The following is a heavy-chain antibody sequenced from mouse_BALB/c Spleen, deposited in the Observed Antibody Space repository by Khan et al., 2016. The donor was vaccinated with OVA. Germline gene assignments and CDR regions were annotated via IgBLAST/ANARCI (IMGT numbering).Heavy chain of an antibody. CDR2: ISYSGNT. CDR3: ARVYGGDFDY. Sequence: VQLKESGPGLVIPSQSLSLTCTVTGYSITSDYALNWILQFPGNKLEWMGFISYSGNTNYNPSLKSRISITRDTSKNQFFLQLNSVTTEDTATYYCARVYGGDFDYWGQGTTLTVSS. D-gene: IGHD1-1*01. CDR1: GYSITSDYA. J-gene: IGHJ2*01. V-gene: IGHV3-2*02.